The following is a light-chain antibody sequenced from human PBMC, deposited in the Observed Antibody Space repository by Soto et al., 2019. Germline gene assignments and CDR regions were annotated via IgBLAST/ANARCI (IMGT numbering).Light chain of an antibody. CDR1: QSVSSN. CDR3: QQYNNWPPWT. J-gene: IGKJ1*01. V-gene: IGKV3-15*01. Sequence: EIVMTQSPATLSVSPGERATLSCRASQSVSSNLAWYQQKPGQAPRILIYGASTRATGIPARFSGSGSGTEFTLTISSLQSEDFAVYYFQQYNNWPPWTFGKGTQVEIK. CDR2: GAS.